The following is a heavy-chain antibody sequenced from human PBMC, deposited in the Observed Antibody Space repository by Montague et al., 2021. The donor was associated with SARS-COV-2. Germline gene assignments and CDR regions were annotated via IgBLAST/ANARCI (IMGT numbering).Heavy chain of an antibody. Sequence: SETLSLTCAVYGGSLTNHYWTWVRQPPGSGLEWVGEVNQSGRTSHYNPSLRSRVTISVDRSNNQVSLTLESVTAADTAVYYCARVPLHFYGFDYWGQGSLATVSS. J-gene: IGHJ4*02. D-gene: IGHD2/OR15-2a*01. V-gene: IGHV4-34*01. CDR3: ARVPLHFYGFDY. CDR1: GGSLTNHY. CDR2: VNQSGRTS.